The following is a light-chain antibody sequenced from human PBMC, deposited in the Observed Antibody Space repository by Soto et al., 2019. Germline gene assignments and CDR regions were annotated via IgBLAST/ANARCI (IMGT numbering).Light chain of an antibody. Sequence: EIVMTQSPATLSVSPGERATLSCRASQSVSSNLAWYQQKPGQAPRLLIYGASTRATGIPARFSGGGSGTEFTLTISSLQSEDFAVYYCQQYNNWPLTWTFGQGTKVDIK. J-gene: IGKJ1*01. V-gene: IGKV3-15*01. CDR1: QSVSSN. CDR2: GAS. CDR3: QQYNNWPLTWT.